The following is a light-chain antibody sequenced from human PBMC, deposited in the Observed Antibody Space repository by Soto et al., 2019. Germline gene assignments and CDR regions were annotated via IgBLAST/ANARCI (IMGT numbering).Light chain of an antibody. J-gene: IGLJ3*02. CDR1: NSNIGSNT. V-gene: IGLV1-44*01. Sequence: QLVLTQPPSASGTPGQRVTISCSGSNSNIGSNTINWYQQLPGTAPKLLIYRNNQRPSGVPDRFSGSKSGTSASLAISGLQSEDEADYYCAAWDDGLNGWVFGGGTQLTVL. CDR2: RNN. CDR3: AAWDDGLNGWV.